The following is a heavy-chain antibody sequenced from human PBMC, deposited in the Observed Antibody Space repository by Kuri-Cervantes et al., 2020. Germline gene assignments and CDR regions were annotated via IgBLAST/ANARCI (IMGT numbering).Heavy chain of an antibody. CDR2: ISYDGSNK. CDR3: AKDLSSGWPDDAFDI. Sequence: LSLTCAASGFTFSSYAMHWVRQAPGKGLEWVAVISYDGSNKYYADSVKGRFTISRDNSKNTLYLQMNSLRAEDTAVYYCAKDLSSGWPDDAFDIWGQGTMVTVSS. D-gene: IGHD6-19*01. J-gene: IGHJ3*02. V-gene: IGHV3-30*07. CDR1: GFTFSSYA.